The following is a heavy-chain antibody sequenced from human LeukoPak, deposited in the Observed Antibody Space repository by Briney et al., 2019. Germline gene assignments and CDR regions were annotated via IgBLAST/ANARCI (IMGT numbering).Heavy chain of an antibody. CDR3: ARRPASGDYDFDY. D-gene: IGHD4-17*01. Sequence: GESLRISCKGSGYSFTSYWIGWVRQMPGKGLEWMGIIYPGDSDTRYSPSFQGQVTISADKSISTAYLQWSSLKASDTAMYCCARRPASGDYDFDYWGQGTLVTVSS. CDR1: GYSFTSYW. CDR2: IYPGDSDT. V-gene: IGHV5-51*01. J-gene: IGHJ4*02.